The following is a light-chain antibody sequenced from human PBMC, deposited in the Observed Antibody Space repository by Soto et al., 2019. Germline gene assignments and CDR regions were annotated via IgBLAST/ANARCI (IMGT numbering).Light chain of an antibody. CDR2: DTF. V-gene: IGKV3-11*01. J-gene: IGKJ5*01. Sequence: IVWTQSPATLSVSPGERVTLSCRASQSVNNFLAWYQQKPGQAPRPLIYDTFNRATGVPHRFSGSGSGTDFTLTISSLEPEDFAVYYCQQRTSWPITFGQGTRLEN. CDR1: QSVNNF. CDR3: QQRTSWPIT.